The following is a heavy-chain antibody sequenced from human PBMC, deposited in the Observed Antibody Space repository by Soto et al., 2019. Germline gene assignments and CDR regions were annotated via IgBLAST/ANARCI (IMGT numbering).Heavy chain of an antibody. CDR2: IKRDGSEK. D-gene: IGHD5-12*01. J-gene: IGHJ4*02. CDR3: ASLEWESSGYADY. Sequence: LRLSCAASGFTFGSNWMGWVRQAPGKGLEWVANIKRDGSEKYYVDSVKGRFTISRDNAKNTLYLQMNSLRADDTAVYYCASLEWESSGYADYWGQGTQVTVSS. CDR1: GFTFGSNW. V-gene: IGHV3-7*03.